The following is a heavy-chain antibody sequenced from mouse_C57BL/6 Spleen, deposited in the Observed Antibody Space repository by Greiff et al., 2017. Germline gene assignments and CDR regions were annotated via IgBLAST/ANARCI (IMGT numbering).Heavy chain of an antibody. CDR2: INPNYGTT. CDR3: ARLYYGSSSAWFAY. Sequence: EVHLVESGPELVKPGASVKISCKASGYSFTDYNMNWVKQSNGKSLEWIGVINPNYGTTSYNQKFKGKATLTVDQSSSTAYMQLNSLTSEDSAVYYCARLYYGSSSAWFAYWGQGTLVTVSA. V-gene: IGHV1-39*01. D-gene: IGHD1-1*01. J-gene: IGHJ3*01. CDR1: GYSFTDYN.